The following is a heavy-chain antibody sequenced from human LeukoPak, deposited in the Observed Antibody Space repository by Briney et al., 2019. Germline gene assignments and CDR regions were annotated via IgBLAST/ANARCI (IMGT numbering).Heavy chain of an antibody. CDR3: ARRYCSSTSCYRAFDI. D-gene: IGHD2-2*02. CDR1: GGSFSGYY. V-gene: IGHV4-34*01. J-gene: IGHJ3*02. Sequence: SETLSLTCAVYGGSFSGYYWSWIRQPPGKGLEWIGEINHSGSTNYNPSLKSRVTISVDTSKNQFSLKLSSVTAADTAVYYCARRYCSSTSCYRAFDIWGQGTMVTVSS. CDR2: INHSGST.